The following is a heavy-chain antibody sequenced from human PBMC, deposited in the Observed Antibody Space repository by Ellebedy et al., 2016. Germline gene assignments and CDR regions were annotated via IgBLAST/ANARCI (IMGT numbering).Heavy chain of an antibody. J-gene: IGHJ3*02. D-gene: IGHD3-22*01. CDR1: GGSFSGYY. Sequence: SETLSLTCAVYGGSFSGYYWSWIRQPPGKGLEWIGEINHSGSTNYNPSLKSRVTISVDTSKNQFSLKLSSVTAADTAVYYCARGQRKRRITMIVVVITTGGDAFDIWGQGTMVTVSS. V-gene: IGHV4-34*01. CDR2: INHSGST. CDR3: ARGQRKRRITMIVVVITTGGDAFDI.